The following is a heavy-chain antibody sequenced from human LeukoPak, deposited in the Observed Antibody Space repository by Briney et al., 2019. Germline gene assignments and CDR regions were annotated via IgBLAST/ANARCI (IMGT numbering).Heavy chain of an antibody. CDR3: ATGWISGG. J-gene: IGHJ4*02. D-gene: IGHD3-16*01. V-gene: IGHV3-7*01. CDR1: GFIFSTSW. Sequence: GGSLRLSCAASGFIFSTSWMNWVRQAPGKGLEWVATIKPDGSGESYVDSVKGRFTISRDNAKNSLYLQISSLRAEDTAVYYCATGWISGGWGQGALVIVSS. CDR2: IKPDGSGE.